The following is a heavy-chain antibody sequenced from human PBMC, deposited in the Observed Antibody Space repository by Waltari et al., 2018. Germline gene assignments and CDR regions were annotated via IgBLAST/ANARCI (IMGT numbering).Heavy chain of an antibody. J-gene: IGHJ6*03. D-gene: IGHD3-9*01. V-gene: IGHV4-34*01. CDR3: ARGLTILDYYYYYYYMDV. CDR2: INHSGST. Sequence: QVQLQQWGAGLLKPSETLSLTCAVYGGSFSGYYWSWIRQPPGKGLEWIGEINHSGSTNYNPSLKSRVTISVDTSKNQFSLKLSSVTAADTAVYYCARGLTILDYYYYYYYMDVWGKGTTVTVSS. CDR1: GGSFSGYY.